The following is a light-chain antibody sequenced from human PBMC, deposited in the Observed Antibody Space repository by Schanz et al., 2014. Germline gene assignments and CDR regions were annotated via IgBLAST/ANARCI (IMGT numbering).Light chain of an antibody. CDR1: EPTATNF. J-gene: IGKJ1*01. CDR3: QHYHSSSWT. Sequence: ESVLTQSPDTLSVSPGERATLSCRASEPTATNFFAWYQKKPGQAPRLLIFDASTRAAGIPDRFSGSGSVTDFTLVISRVEPEDFAIYYGQHYHSSSWTFGQGTRVEVK. CDR2: DAS. V-gene: IGKV3-20*01.